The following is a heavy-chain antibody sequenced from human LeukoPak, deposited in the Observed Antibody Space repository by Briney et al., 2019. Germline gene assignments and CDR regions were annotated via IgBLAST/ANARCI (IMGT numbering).Heavy chain of an antibody. CDR2: INSDESST. J-gene: IGHJ4*02. Sequence: PGGSLRLSCAASGFTFRSYWMHWVRQAPGKGLEFVSRINSDESSTSYADSVKGRFTISRDSAKDTLYLQMNSLRAEDTAAYYCARESGYCSGTHCRRPEDHWGQGTLVTVSS. CDR1: GFTFRSYW. V-gene: IGHV3-74*01. D-gene: IGHD2-2*01. CDR3: ARESGYCSGTHCRRPEDH.